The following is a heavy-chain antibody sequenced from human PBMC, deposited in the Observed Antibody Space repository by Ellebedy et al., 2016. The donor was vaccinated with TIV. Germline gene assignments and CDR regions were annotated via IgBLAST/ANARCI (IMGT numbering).Heavy chain of an antibody. CDR2: IKSDGSGT. J-gene: IGHJ4*02. D-gene: IGHD6-6*01. CDR3: ARDLRITARDYYLDY. V-gene: IGHV3-74*01. CDR1: GFTFGRYW. Sequence: GESLKISCVASGFTFGRYWMHWVRQAPGNKLVWVSRIKSDGSGTTYADSVKGRFTTSRDNARNTLYLQMNSLRADDTAFYYCARDLRITARDYYLDYWGQGTLVTVSS.